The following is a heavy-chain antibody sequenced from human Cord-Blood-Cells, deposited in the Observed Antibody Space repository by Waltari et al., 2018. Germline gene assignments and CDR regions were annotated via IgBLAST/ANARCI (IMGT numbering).Heavy chain of an antibody. Sequence: QVQLVESGGGVVQPGRSLRLSCAASGFTFSSYAMHWVRQAPGKGLEWVAVISYEGSNKYYADSVKGRFTISRDNSKNTLYLQMNSLRAEDTAVYYCARDTSLAAAGDYWGQGTLVTVSS. D-gene: IGHD6-13*01. J-gene: IGHJ4*02. V-gene: IGHV3-30-3*01. CDR2: ISYEGSNK. CDR3: ARDTSLAAAGDY. CDR1: GFTFSSYA.